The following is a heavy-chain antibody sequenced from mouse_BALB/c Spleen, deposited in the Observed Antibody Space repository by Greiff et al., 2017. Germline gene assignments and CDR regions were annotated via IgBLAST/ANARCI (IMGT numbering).Heavy chain of an antibody. V-gene: IGHV6-6*02. CDR3: VLNYFDY. J-gene: IGHJ2*01. Sequence: DVHLVESGGGLVQPGGSMKLSCVASGFTFSNYWMNWVRQSPEKGLEWVAEIRLKSNNYATHYAESVKGRFTISRDDSKSSVYLQMNNLRAEDTGIYYCVLNYFDYWGQGTTLTVSS. CDR2: IRLKSNNYAT. CDR1: GFTFSNYW.